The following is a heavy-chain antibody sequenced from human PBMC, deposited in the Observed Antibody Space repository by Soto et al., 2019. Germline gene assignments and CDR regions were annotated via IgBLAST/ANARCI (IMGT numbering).Heavy chain of an antibody. CDR3: ARESEDLTSNFDY. J-gene: IGHJ4*02. CDR1: GFTFSRYS. CDR2: ISSTTNYI. Sequence: EVSLRLSCAASGFTFSRYSMNWVRQAPGKGLEWVSSISSTTNYIYYADSMKGRFTVSRDNAKNSVYLDMNSLSAEDTAVYYCARESEDLTSNFDYWGQGTLVTVSS. V-gene: IGHV3-21*01.